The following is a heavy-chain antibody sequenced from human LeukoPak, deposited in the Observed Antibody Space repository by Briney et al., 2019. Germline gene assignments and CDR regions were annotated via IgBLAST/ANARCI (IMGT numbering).Heavy chain of an antibody. J-gene: IGHJ4*02. CDR1: GGSFSGYY. Sequence: SETLSLTCAVYGGSFSGYYWSWIRQPPGKGLEWIGEINHSGSTNYNPSLKSRGTISVDTSKNQFSLKLSSVTAADTAVYYCARVDDYVWGSYRIQGFDYWGQGTLVTVSS. V-gene: IGHV4-34*01. D-gene: IGHD3-16*02. CDR2: INHSGST. CDR3: ARVDDYVWGSYRIQGFDY.